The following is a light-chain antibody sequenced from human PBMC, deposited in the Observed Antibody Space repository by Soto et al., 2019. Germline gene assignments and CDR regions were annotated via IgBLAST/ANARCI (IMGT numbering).Light chain of an antibody. CDR1: QSVSTS. Sequence: EILMTQSPATLSVSPGESATLSCRASQSVSTSLAWYRQKPGQAPRLIIFGASIRDTGIPDRFSGSGSGTDFTLTINRLEPEDVAVYYCQQYGSSPGTFGQGTKVDIK. CDR3: QQYGSSPGT. J-gene: IGKJ1*01. CDR2: GAS. V-gene: IGKV3-20*01.